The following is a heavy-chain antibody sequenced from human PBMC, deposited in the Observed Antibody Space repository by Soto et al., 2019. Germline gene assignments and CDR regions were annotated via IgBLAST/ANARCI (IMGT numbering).Heavy chain of an antibody. CDR3: ARYRYRSIAFYI. V-gene: IGHV4-59*01. CDR1: VASTSTYY. CDR2: IYYSGRT. J-gene: IGHJ3*02. Sequence: LSLTWTFSVASTSTYYWRWILQLPGKGLEWIGYIYYSGRTNYNPSLKNRVTISVDTSKNQCSLKLSCVTAADTAVVYGARYRYRSIAFYIWVQGSMVTV. D-gene: IGHD5-18*01.